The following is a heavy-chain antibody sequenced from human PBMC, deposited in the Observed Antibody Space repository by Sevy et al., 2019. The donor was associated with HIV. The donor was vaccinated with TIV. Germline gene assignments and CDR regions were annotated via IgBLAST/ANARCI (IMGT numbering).Heavy chain of an antibody. CDR3: ATGDTAMITDLDY. V-gene: IGHV3-23*01. CDR2: VESGGST. CDR1: GFIFSNNA. Sequence: GGSLRLSCGASGFIFSNNAMNWVRQAPGKGPEWVSGVESGGSTYYADSVKGRFTISRDNSKNMLFLQMRSLRTEDTAIYYCATGDTAMITDLDYWGLGILVTVSS. J-gene: IGHJ4*02. D-gene: IGHD5-18*01.